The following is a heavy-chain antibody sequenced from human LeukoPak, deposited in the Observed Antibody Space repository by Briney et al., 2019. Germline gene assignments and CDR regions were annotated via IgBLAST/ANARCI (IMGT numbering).Heavy chain of an antibody. CDR3: AREGGTYYYDSSGYYRHDAFDI. CDR2: IIPIFGTA. J-gene: IGHJ3*02. Sequence: GASVKVSCKASGGTFSSYAISWVRQAPGQGLEWMGGIIPIFGTANYAQKFQGRVTITADGSTSTAYMELSSLRSEDTAVYYCAREGGTYYYDSSGYYRHDAFDIWGQGTMVTVSS. V-gene: IGHV1-69*13. D-gene: IGHD3-22*01. CDR1: GGTFSSYA.